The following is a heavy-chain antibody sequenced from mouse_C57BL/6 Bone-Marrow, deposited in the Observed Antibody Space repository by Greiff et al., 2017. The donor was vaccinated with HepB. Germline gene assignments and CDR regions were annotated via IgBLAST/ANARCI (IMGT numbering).Heavy chain of an antibody. CDR2: IYPRSGNT. D-gene: IGHD2-3*01. CDR1: GYTFTSYG. J-gene: IGHJ3*01. Sequence: QVHVKQSGAELARPGASVKLSCKASGYTFTSYGISWVKQRTGQGLEWIGEIYPRSGNTYYNEKFKGKATLTADKSSSTAYMELRSLTSEDSAVYFCAIYMGWLSFAYWGQETLVTVSA. V-gene: IGHV1-81*01. CDR3: AIYMGWLSFAY.